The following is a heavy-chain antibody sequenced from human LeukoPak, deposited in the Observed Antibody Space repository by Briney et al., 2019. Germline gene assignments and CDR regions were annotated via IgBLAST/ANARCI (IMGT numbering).Heavy chain of an antibody. D-gene: IGHD1-7*01. J-gene: IGHJ3*02. CDR2: IKQDGSEK. CDR3: ARGDWNYARDAFDI. Sequence: PGGSLRLSCAASGFTFSDYYMTWIRQAPGKGLEWVANIKQDGSEKYYVDSVKGRFTISRDNAKNSLYLQMNSLRAEDTAVYYCARGDWNYARDAFDIWGQGTMVTVSS. CDR1: GFTFSDYY. V-gene: IGHV3-7*01.